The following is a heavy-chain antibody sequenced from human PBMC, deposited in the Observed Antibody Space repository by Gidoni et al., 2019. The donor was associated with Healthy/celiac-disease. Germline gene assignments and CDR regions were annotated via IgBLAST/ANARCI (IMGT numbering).Heavy chain of an antibody. CDR1: GGSISSSSYY. CDR2: IYYSGST. CDR3: ARLQVGATSIFDY. Sequence: QLQLKESGPGLVKPSETLSLTCTVAGGSISSSSYYWGWIRQPPGKGLEWIGSIYYSGSTYYNPSLKSRVTISVDTSKNQFSLKLSSVTAADTAVYYCARLQVGATSIFDYWGQGTLVTVSS. D-gene: IGHD1-26*01. J-gene: IGHJ4*02. V-gene: IGHV4-39*01.